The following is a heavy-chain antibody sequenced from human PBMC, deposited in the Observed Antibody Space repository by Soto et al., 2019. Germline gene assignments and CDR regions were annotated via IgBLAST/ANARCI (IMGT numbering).Heavy chain of an antibody. D-gene: IGHD1-7*01. CDR3: ASRDPGTSVDY. V-gene: IGHV4-4*02. J-gene: IGHJ4*02. CDR2: IYRTGST. Sequence: PSETLSLTCAVSGGSFTSNNWWTWVRQRPGQGLEWIGEIYRTGSTNYNPSLKSRVIISLDKSENQFSLKVTSLTAADTAVYYCASRDPGTSVDYWGQGTLVTVSS. CDR1: GGSFTSNNW.